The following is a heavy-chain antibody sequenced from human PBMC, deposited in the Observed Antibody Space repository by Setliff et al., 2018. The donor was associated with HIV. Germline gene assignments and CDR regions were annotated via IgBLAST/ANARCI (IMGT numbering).Heavy chain of an antibody. Sequence: SETLSLTCSVSGDSMDNDYWYWVRQPPGKGLEWVGFVHYAGSATYNPSPKSRVTISRDRSTKQFSLNVTSVTAADTAVYYCARDRDFGGNRDAFDFWGPGTLVTVSS. CDR1: GDSMDNDY. V-gene: IGHV4-59*01. D-gene: IGHD3-10*01. J-gene: IGHJ3*01. CDR2: VHYAGSA. CDR3: ARDRDFGGNRDAFDF.